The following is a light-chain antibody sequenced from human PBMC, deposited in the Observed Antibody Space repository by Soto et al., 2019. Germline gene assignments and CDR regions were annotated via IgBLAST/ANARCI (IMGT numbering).Light chain of an antibody. CDR2: GAS. V-gene: IGKV3-20*01. CDR3: QQYGSSPPYT. J-gene: IGKJ2*01. CDR1: QSVSSSY. Sequence: EIVLTQSPGTLSLSPGERATLSCRASQSVSSSYLAWYQQKHGQAPRLLIYGASSRATGVPDRFSGSGSGTDLTLTISRLEPEDFAVYYCQQYGSSPPYTFGQGTKLEIK.